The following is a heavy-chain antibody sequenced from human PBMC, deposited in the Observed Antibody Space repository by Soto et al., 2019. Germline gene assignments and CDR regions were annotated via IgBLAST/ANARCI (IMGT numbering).Heavy chain of an antibody. CDR2: IWHDGNNK. D-gene: IGHD1-26*01. Sequence: GGSLRLSCAASGFTFSNYGMHWVRQAPGKGLEWVAIIWHDGNNKYYADSVRGRFIISRDNSKNRLYLQMNSLRAEDTAVYYCASDLVGASDSYGLDVWGQGTPVTV. CDR3: ASDLVGASDSYGLDV. J-gene: IGHJ6*02. V-gene: IGHV3-33*01. CDR1: GFTFSNYG.